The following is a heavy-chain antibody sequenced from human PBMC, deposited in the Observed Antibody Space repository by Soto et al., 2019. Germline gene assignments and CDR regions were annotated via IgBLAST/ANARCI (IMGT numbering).Heavy chain of an antibody. CDR1: GYTFTGYF. V-gene: IGHV1-2*02. CDR2: INPYSGGA. J-gene: IGHJ5*02. D-gene: IGHD3-10*01. Sequence: SVKVSCKASGYTFTGYFMHWVRQAPGQGLEWMGWINPYSGGADYAQSFQGRVTMTRDTSISTVYMELSRLRFDDTAVYYCARVIRGAYYNSPLDTWGQGTVVTVSS. CDR3: ARVIRGAYYNSPLDT.